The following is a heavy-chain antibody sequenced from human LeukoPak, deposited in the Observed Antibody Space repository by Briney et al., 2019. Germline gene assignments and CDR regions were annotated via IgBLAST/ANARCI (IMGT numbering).Heavy chain of an antibody. D-gene: IGHD3-10*01. CDR3: AKSLPGSGSYDY. Sequence: PGGSLTLSCAASGFTFSSCAMSWVRQAPGKGLEWVSTIASSGGSTYYADSVKGRFTISRDNSKNTLYLQMNSLRAEDAAIYYSAKSLPGSGSYDYWGQGTLVTVSS. CDR1: GFTFSSCA. J-gene: IGHJ4*02. CDR2: IASSGGST. V-gene: IGHV3-23*01.